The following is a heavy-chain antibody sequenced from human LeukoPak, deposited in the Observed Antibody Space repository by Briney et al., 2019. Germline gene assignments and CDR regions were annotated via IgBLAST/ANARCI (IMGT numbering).Heavy chain of an antibody. J-gene: IGHJ4*02. CDR2: ISGRAGAGNT. Sequence: PGGTLRLSCAPSGFTLSSYGMNCVRQAPGKGLECVSGISGRAGAGNTYYADSVKGRFTISRDNSKNTLYLQMNSLRAEDTAVYYCAKDQTYYYDSSVLGNWGQGTLVTVSS. D-gene: IGHD3-22*01. V-gene: IGHV3-23*01. CDR1: GFTLSSYG. CDR3: AKDQTYYYDSSVLGN.